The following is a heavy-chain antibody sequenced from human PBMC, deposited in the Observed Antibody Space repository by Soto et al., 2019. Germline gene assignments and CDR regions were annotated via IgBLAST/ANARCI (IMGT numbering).Heavy chain of an antibody. CDR2: IWYDGSNK. J-gene: IGHJ6*02. Sequence: QVQLVESGGGVVQPGRSLRLSCAASGFTFSSYGMHWVRQAPGKGLEWVAVIWYDGSNKYYADSVKGRFTISRDNSKKKLHLQMNRLRAEDTSVYYCARDMVAATPNLYYYCGMDGWGQGTTVTVSS. CDR3: ARDMVAATPNLYYYCGMDG. CDR1: GFTFSSYG. V-gene: IGHV3-33*01. D-gene: IGHD2-15*01.